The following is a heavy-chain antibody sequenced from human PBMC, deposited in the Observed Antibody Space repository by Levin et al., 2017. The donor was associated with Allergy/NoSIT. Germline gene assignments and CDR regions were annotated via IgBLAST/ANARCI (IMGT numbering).Heavy chain of an antibody. CDR1: GGSISTYF. V-gene: IGHV4-59*01. CDR3: ARDRVIRAGSTYYYYGMDV. D-gene: IGHD2-15*01. Sequence: SETLSLTCTVSGGSISTYFWSWIRQPPGKGLEWIGHLSSSGNSNYNPSLKSRVTISVDTSKHQLSLKLTSVTAAERSVYYCARDRVIRAGSTYYYYGMDVWGQGTTFTVSS. J-gene: IGHJ6*02. CDR2: LSSSGNS.